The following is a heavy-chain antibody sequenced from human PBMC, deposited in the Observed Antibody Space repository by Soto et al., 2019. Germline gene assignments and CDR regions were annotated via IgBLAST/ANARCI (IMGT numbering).Heavy chain of an antibody. CDR2: IDPSDSYT. D-gene: IGHD3-22*01. J-gene: IGHJ4*02. Sequence: PGESLKISCKASGYIFTSYWINWVRQMPGKGLEWMGRIDPSDSYTNYSPSFRGHVTISADKSISTAYLQWSSLKASDTAMYYCAIHYYDSSAYYGLDYWGQGTLVTVSS. CDR1: GYIFTSYW. V-gene: IGHV5-10-1*01. CDR3: AIHYYDSSAYYGLDY.